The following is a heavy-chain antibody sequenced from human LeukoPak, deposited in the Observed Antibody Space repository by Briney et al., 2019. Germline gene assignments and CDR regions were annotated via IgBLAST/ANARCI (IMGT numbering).Heavy chain of an antibody. D-gene: IGHD5-18*01. CDR2: INHSGST. J-gene: IGHJ5*02. Sequence: PSETLSLTCTVSGGSISSSSYYWGWIRQPPGKGLEWSGEINHSGSTNYNPSLKSRVTISVDTSKNQFSLKLSSVTAADTAVYYCARGKGYGPLGYRVINWFDPWGQGTLVAVSS. CDR1: GGSISSSSYY. CDR3: ARGKGYGPLGYRVINWFDP. V-gene: IGHV4-39*07.